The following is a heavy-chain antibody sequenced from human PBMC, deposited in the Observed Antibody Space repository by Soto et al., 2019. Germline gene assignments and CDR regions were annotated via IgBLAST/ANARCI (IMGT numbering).Heavy chain of an antibody. J-gene: IGHJ5*02. CDR3: ARDRGPSSGYYPYWLDP. CDR2: IIPIFGTA. Sequence: QVQLVQSGAEVKKPGSSVKVSCKASGGTFSSYAISWVRQAPGQGLEWMGEIIPIFGTANYAQKFQGRVTITAAEYTSAAYLELSSLRSEDTAVYYCARDRGPSSGYYPYWLDPWGQGTLVTVSS. V-gene: IGHV1-69*12. D-gene: IGHD3-22*01. CDR1: GGTFSSYA.